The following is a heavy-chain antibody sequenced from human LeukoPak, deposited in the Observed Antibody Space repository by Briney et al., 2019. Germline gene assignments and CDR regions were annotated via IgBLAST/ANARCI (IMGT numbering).Heavy chain of an antibody. CDR1: GYSISSGYH. V-gene: IGHV4-38-2*02. D-gene: IGHD1-1*01. Sequence: PSETLSLTCTVSGYSISSGYHWGWIRQPPGKGLEWIGSIYHSGSTYYNPSLRSRVTISVDTSKNQFSLKLSSVTAADTAVYYCARPTVPPLTYYYYYMDVWGKGTTVTVSS. CDR2: IYHSGST. J-gene: IGHJ6*03. CDR3: ARPTVPPLTYYYYYMDV.